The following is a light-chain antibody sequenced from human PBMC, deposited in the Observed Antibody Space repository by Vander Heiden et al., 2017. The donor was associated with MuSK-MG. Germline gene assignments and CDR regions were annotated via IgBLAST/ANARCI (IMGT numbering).Light chain of an antibody. CDR1: QSVSSNY. CDR2: GTS. V-gene: IGKV3-20*01. CDR3: QQDGSVPRT. Sequence: IVLTQSPGTLSLSPGESATLSCRASQSVSSNYLAWYQQKPGQAPRVLIYGTSARATGVPDRFSGSGSGTDFTLTISRVEPEDFAVYYCQQDGSVPRTFGQGTKVEIK. J-gene: IGKJ1*01.